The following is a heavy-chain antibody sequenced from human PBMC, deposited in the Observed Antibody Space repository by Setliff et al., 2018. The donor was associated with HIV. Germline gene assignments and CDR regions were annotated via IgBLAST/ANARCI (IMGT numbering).Heavy chain of an antibody. CDR1: GCSFSNYW. CDR3: VVVVTARTYWYFDL. J-gene: IGHJ2*01. D-gene: IGHD2-21*02. Sequence: GESLKISCKASGCSFSNYWIGWVRQMPGKGLGWMRIIYPGDFDTRYSPSFQGQVTISADKSISTAYLQWSSLQASDTAMYYCVVVVTARTYWYFDLWGRGSLVTVSS. V-gene: IGHV5-51*01. CDR2: IYPGDFDT.